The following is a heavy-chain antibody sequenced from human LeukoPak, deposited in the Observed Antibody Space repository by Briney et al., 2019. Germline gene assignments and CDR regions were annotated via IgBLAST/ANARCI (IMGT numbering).Heavy chain of an antibody. CDR2: IGYGGSDT. Sequence: PGGSLRLSCTVSGFTLSSYEMTWFRQAPGKGLEWVSSIGYGGSDTHYADSVKGRFTVSRDNSKNTLYLQLNSLRADDTAVYYCAKDNGIVAPSIPLDYWGQGTLVTVSS. J-gene: IGHJ4*02. V-gene: IGHV3-23*01. CDR1: GFTLSSYE. CDR3: AKDNGIVAPSIPLDY. D-gene: IGHD5-12*01.